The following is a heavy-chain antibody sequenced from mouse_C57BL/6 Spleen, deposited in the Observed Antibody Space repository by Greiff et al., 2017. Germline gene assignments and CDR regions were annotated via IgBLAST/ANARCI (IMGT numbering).Heavy chain of an antibody. CDR2: ISSGGDYI. CDR3: TRDTYSNYVDY. J-gene: IGHJ4*01. V-gene: IGHV5-9-1*02. D-gene: IGHD2-5*01. Sequence: EVQGVESGEGLVKPGGSLKLSCAASGFTFSSYAMSWVRQTPEKRLEWVAYISSGGDYIYYADTVKGRFTISRDNARNTLYLQMSSLKSEDTAMYYCTRDTYSNYVDYWGQGTSVTVSS. CDR1: GFTFSSYA.